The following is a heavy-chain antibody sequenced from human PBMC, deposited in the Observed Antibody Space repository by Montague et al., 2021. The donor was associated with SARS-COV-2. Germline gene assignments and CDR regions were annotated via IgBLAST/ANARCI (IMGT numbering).Heavy chain of an antibody. CDR2: IYHIGST. Sequence: SETLSLTCSVSGHSIWSSDWWTWVRQPPGKGLECIGAIYHIGSTTYNPSLKSRVTISVDKSKNQFSLTLTSLTAADTAVYYCARAQKTISGMLIPPYYFDFWGQGTLVTVSS. CDR3: ARAQKTISGMLIPPYYFDF. CDR1: GHSIWSSDW. J-gene: IGHJ4*02. D-gene: IGHD3-3*01. V-gene: IGHV4-4*02.